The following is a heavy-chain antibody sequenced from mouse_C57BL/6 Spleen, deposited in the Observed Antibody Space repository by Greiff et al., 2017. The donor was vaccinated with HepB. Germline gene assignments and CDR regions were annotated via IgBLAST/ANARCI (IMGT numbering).Heavy chain of an antibody. CDR2: IHPNSGST. CDR1: GYTFTSYW. D-gene: IGHD1-1*01. CDR3: ARSNYGSSGGY. Sequence: VQLQQSGAELVKPGASVKLSCKASGYTFTSYWMHWVKQRPGQGLEWIGMIHPNSGSTNYNEKFKSKATLTVDKSSSTAYMQLSSLTSEDSAVYYCARSNYGSSGGYWGQGTTLTVSS. J-gene: IGHJ2*01. V-gene: IGHV1-64*01.